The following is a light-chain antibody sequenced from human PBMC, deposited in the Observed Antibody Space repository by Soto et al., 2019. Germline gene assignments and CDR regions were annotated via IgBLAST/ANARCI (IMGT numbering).Light chain of an antibody. J-gene: IGLJ1*01. CDR1: SSDVGGYNY. V-gene: IGLV2-14*01. CDR3: TSYTSSITYV. CDR2: EVS. Sequence: LTQPASVSVSPGQSITISCTGTSSDVGGYNYVSWYQQHPGKAPKLMIYEVSNRPSGVSNRFSGSKSGNTASLTISGLQAEDEADYYCTSYTSSITYVFGTGTKGTVL.